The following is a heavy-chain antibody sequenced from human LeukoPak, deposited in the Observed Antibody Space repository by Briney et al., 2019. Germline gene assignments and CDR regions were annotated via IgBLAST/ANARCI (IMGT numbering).Heavy chain of an antibody. D-gene: IGHD6-19*01. CDR3: ARSLAGVDY. Sequence: SETLSLTCTVSGGSISSGNYYWGWIRQPPGKGLEWIGSIYFSGSTYYDPSLESRVTISVDTSKNQFSLKLTSVTAADTAVYYCARSLAGVDYWGQGTLVTVSS. CDR2: IYFSGST. V-gene: IGHV4-39*07. J-gene: IGHJ4*02. CDR1: GGSISSGNYY.